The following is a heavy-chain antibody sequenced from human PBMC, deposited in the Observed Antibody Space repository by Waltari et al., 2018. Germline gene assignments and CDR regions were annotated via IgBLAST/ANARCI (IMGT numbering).Heavy chain of an antibody. J-gene: IGHJ4*02. V-gene: IGHV4-39*01. CDR3: ARLRRGKTTVTTPLFDY. Sequence: QLQLQESGPGLVKPSETLSLTCTVPGGSISSSSYHWGWIRQPPGKGLEWLGSIYYSGSTYYNPSLKSRVTISVDTSKNQFSLKLSSVTAADTAVYYCARLRRGKTTVTTPLFDYWGQGTLVTVSS. D-gene: IGHD4-17*01. CDR1: GGSISSSSYH. CDR2: IYYSGST.